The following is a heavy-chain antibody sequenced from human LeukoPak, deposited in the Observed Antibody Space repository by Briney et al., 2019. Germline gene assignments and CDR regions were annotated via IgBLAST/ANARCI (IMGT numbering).Heavy chain of an antibody. J-gene: IGHJ4*02. CDR3: ARHSFGHDSSPDY. D-gene: IGHD3-22*01. Sequence: SDALSLTCTVSGGSISSSSYYWGWIRQPPGKGLEWIGSIYYSGSTYYNPSLKSRVTMSLDTSKNQFSLNLSSVTAADTAVYYCARHSFGHDSSPDYWGQGTLVTVSS. CDR1: GGSISSSSYY. CDR2: IYYSGST. V-gene: IGHV4-39*01.